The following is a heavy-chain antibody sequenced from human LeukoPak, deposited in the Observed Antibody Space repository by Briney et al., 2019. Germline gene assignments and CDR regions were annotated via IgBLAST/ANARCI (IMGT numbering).Heavy chain of an antibody. J-gene: IGHJ4*02. D-gene: IGHD6-19*01. CDR1: GFIFSAYW. Sequence: GGSLRLSCAASGFIFSAYWMTWVRQAPGKGLEWLANINEGANVKFYVDSVKGRFIISRDNTKNSLYLQMSILRAEDTALYYCARVGKNGWDFDHWGQGTLVTVSS. CDR2: INEGANVK. V-gene: IGHV3-7*01. CDR3: ARVGKNGWDFDH.